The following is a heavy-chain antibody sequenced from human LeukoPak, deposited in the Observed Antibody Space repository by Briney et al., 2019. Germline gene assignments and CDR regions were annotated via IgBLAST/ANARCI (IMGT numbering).Heavy chain of an antibody. D-gene: IGHD1-26*01. Sequence: ASVKVSCKASGYTFTSYGISWVRQAPGQGLEWMGWISAYNGNTNYAQKLQGRVTMTTDTSTSTAYMELRGLRSDDTAVYYCARDREDVGATFRDYWGQGTLVTVSS. CDR2: ISAYNGNT. CDR3: ARDREDVGATFRDY. J-gene: IGHJ4*02. V-gene: IGHV1-18*01. CDR1: GYTFTSYG.